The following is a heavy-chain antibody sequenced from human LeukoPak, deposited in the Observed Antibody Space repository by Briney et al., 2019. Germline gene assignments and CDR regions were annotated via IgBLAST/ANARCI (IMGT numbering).Heavy chain of an antibody. CDR3: AREEKPYILVVPAAIHWFDP. D-gene: IGHD2-2*02. CDR1: GGSISSYY. J-gene: IGHJ5*02. CDR2: IDTSGST. Sequence: PSETLSLTCTVSGGSISSYYWSWIRQPAGKGLEWMGRIDTSGSTNYNPYLKSRVTMSLDTSKNQFSLKLSSVTAADTAVYYCAREEKPYILVVPAAIHWFDPWGQGTLVTVSS. V-gene: IGHV4-4*07.